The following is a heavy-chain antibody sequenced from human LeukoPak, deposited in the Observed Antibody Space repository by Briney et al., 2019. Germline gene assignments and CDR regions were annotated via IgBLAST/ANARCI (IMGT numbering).Heavy chain of an antibody. J-gene: IGHJ4*02. V-gene: IGHV4-59*01. Sequence: SETLSLTCTVSGGSISRYYWSWIRQPPGNRLEWIGYIHYSGSTNYNPSLKSRVTMSLDTSDSQFSLKLSSVTAADTAVYYCATGYSSGQRFDYWGQGTLVTVSS. CDR3: ATGYSSGQRFDY. CDR1: GGSISRYY. D-gene: IGHD5-18*01. CDR2: IHYSGST.